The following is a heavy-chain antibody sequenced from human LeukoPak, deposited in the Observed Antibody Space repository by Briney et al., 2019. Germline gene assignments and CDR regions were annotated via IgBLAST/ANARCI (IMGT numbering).Heavy chain of an antibody. CDR2: IFDSGST. D-gene: IGHD6-19*01. Sequence: PSETLSLTCTVSGGSFSSYYWSWIRQPPGEGLEWIGYIFDSGSTNYNPSLKSRVTISLDTSKSQFSLRLSSVTAADTAVYYCARHRSGSSWFAPWGQGTLVTVSS. CDR3: ARHRSGSSWFAP. V-gene: IGHV4-59*08. CDR1: GGSFSSYY. J-gene: IGHJ5*02.